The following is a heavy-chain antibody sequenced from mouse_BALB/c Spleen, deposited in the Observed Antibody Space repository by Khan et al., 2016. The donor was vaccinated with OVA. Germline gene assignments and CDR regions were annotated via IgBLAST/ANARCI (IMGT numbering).Heavy chain of an antibody. J-gene: IGHJ3*01. CDR2: INTETGEP. V-gene: IGHV9-2-1*01. Sequence: QIQLVQSGPELKKPGETVKISCTASGYTFTDYSMHWVKQAPGKGLKWMGWINTETGEPTYADDFKGRFAFSLETSASTAYLQINNLKNEDTATYFCARLAWFAYWGQGTLVTVSA. CDR1: GYTFTDYS. CDR3: ARLAWFAY.